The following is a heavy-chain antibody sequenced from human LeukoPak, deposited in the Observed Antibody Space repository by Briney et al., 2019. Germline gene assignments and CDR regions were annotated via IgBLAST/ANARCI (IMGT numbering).Heavy chain of an antibody. J-gene: IGHJ4*02. CDR1: GFTFSSYG. V-gene: IGHV3-30*18. D-gene: IGHD2-15*01. CDR3: AKDLRASRFLPRRYCSGGSCYQGIDY. CDR2: ISYDGSHK. Sequence: PGRSLRLSCAASGFTFSSYGIHWVRQAPGKGLEWVAVISYDGSHKYYADSVKGRFTISRDNSKNTLYLQMNSLRAEDTAVYYCAKDLRASRFLPRRYCSGGSCYQGIDYWGQGTLVTVSS.